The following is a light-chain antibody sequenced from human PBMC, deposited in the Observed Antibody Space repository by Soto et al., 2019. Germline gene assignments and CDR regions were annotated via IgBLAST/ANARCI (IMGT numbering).Light chain of an antibody. V-gene: IGKV3D-20*02. CDR2: DAS. J-gene: IGKJ5*01. CDR1: QSVSSSY. Sequence: EIVLTQSPGTLSLSPGASATLSCRASQSVSSSYLAWYQQKPGQAPRLLIYDASNRATGIPARFSGSGSGTDFTLTISSLEPEDFAVYYCQQRSNWPPITFGQGTRLEIK. CDR3: QQRSNWPPIT.